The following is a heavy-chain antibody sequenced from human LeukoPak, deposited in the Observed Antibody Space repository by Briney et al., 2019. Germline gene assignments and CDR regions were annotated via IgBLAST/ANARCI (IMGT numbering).Heavy chain of an antibody. CDR1: GGSFSGYY. D-gene: IGHD2-15*01. CDR2: INHSGST. Sequence: PSETLSLTCAVYGGSFSGYYWSWIRQPPGKGLEWTGEINHSGSTNYNPSLKSRVTISVHTSKNQFSLKLSSVTAADTAVYYYARAGLRSCSGGSCYSHYMDVWGKGTTVTVSS. J-gene: IGHJ6*03. V-gene: IGHV4-34*01. CDR3: ARAGLRSCSGGSCYSHYMDV.